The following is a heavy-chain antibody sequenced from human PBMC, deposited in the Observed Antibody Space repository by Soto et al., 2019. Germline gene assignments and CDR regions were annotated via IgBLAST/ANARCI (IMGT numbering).Heavy chain of an antibody. CDR2: ISGSGGST. Sequence: GGSLRLSCAASGFTFSTYAMSWVRQAPGKGLVWVSAISGSGGSTFYADSVKGRFTISRDNYMNTLYLQMNSLRTEDTAVYYCAHPRGFGVFDAYDIWGQGTMVTVSS. V-gene: IGHV3-23*01. CDR1: GFTFSTYA. D-gene: IGHD3-10*01. CDR3: AHPRGFGVFDAYDI. J-gene: IGHJ3*02.